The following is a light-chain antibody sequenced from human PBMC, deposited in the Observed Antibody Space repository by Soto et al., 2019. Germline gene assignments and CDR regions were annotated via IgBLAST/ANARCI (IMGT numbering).Light chain of an antibody. J-gene: IGKJ2*01. CDR3: QQYGSSSYT. V-gene: IGKV3-20*01. Sequence: EIVLTQSAGTLTLCPGERATLSCRASQSISSSYLAWYQQKPGQAPRLLIYAASSRATGIPDRFSGSGSGTDFTLTISRLEPEDFAVYYCQQYGSSSYTFGQGTQLEIK. CDR1: QSISSSY. CDR2: AAS.